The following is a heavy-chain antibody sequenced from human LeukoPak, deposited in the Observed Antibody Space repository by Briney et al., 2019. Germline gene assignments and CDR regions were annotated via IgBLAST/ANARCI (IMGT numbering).Heavy chain of an antibody. Sequence: GRSLRLSCAASGFTFSSYGMHWVRQAPGKGLEWVAVISYDGSNKYYADSVKGRFTISRDNSKNTLYLQVNSLRAEDTAVYYCAKKEGSRYYYDNSGPDYWGQGTLVTVSS. CDR3: AKKEGSRYYYDNSGPDY. CDR2: ISYDGSNK. CDR1: GFTFSSYG. D-gene: IGHD3-22*01. V-gene: IGHV3-30*18. J-gene: IGHJ4*02.